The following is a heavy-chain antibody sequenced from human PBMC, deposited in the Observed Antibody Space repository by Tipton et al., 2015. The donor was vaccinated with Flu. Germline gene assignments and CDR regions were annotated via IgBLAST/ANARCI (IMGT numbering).Heavy chain of an antibody. D-gene: IGHD4-11*01. CDR3: ARRDYSNYVSGPKSWFDP. CDR1: GDSIGSGYY. V-gene: IGHV4-38-2*01. Sequence: GLVKPSETLSLTCSVTGDSIGSGYYWGWIRQFPGKGLEWIGNVHLTGSTYFNQSLRSRVTISVDRSKNQFSLRLTSVTAADTAVYYRARRDYSNYVSGPKSWFDPWGQGTLVTVSS. J-gene: IGHJ5*02. CDR2: VHLTGST.